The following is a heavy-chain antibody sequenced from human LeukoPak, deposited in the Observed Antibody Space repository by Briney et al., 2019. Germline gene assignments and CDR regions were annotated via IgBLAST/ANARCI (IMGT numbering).Heavy chain of an antibody. Sequence: GESLQISCKGSGYSFTSYWIGWVRQMPGKGLEWMGIIYPGDSDIIYSPSFQGQVTISANKSISTAYLQWSSLKASDTAMYYCASDDYGDYVLWGQGTLVTVSS. J-gene: IGHJ4*02. V-gene: IGHV5-51*01. D-gene: IGHD4-17*01. CDR2: IYPGDSDI. CDR1: GYSFTSYW. CDR3: ASDDYGDYVL.